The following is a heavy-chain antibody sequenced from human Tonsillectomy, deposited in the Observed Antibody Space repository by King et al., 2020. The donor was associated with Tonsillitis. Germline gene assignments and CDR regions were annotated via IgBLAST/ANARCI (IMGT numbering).Heavy chain of an antibody. V-gene: IGHV3-15*07. Sequence: VQLVESGGGLVKPGGSLRLSCAASGFTFTNAWMNWVRQAPGKGLEWVGRIKSKTDGGTTDYAAPVKGRFTISRDDSKNTLYLQMNSLKTEDTAVYYCTTVPTQYFYGSGSYYNWFDPWGQGTLVTVSS. CDR1: GFTFTNAW. CDR3: TTVPTQYFYGSGSYYNWFDP. CDR2: IKSKTDGGTT. D-gene: IGHD3-10*01. J-gene: IGHJ5*02.